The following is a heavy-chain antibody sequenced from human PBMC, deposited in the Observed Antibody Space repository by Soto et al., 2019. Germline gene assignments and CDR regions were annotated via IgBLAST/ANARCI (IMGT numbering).Heavy chain of an antibody. CDR2: ISYDGSNK. V-gene: IGHV3-30-3*01. CDR3: ARTVVAATRYYYYGMDV. J-gene: IGHJ6*02. D-gene: IGHD2-15*01. CDR1: GFTFSSYA. Sequence: QVQLVESGGGVVQPGRSLRLSCAASGFTFSSYAMHWVRQAPGKGLEWVAVISYDGSNKYYADSVKGRFTISRDNSKNTLYLQMNSLRAEGTAVYYCARTVVAATRYYYYGMDVWGQGTTVTVSS.